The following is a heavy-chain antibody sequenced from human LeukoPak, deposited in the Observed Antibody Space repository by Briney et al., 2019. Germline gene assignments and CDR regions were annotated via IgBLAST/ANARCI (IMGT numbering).Heavy chain of an antibody. Sequence: SETLSLTCTVSGGSISSYYWSWIRQPPGKGLEWIGYIYYSGSTNYNPSPKSRVTISVDTSKNQFSLKLSSVTAADTAVYYCARGDRLGTMGYWGQGTLVTVSS. V-gene: IGHV4-59*01. CDR1: GGSISSYY. CDR3: ARGDRLGTMGY. CDR2: IYYSGST. J-gene: IGHJ4*02. D-gene: IGHD1-14*01.